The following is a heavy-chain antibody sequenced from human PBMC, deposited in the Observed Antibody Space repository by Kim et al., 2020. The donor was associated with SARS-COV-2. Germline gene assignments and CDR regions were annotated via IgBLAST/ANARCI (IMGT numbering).Heavy chain of an antibody. D-gene: IGHD3-22*01. CDR3: ARRSGYYYDSSGYLDY. V-gene: IGHV3-20*03. Sequence: SVKGRFTLSRENAQNSLYLQMNSLGAEDTALYYCARRSGYYYDSSGYLDYWGQGTLVTVSS. J-gene: IGHJ4*02.